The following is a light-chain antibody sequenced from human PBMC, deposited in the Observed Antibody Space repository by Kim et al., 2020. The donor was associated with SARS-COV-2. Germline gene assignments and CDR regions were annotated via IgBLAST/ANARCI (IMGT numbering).Light chain of an antibody. V-gene: IGLV6-57*02. Sequence: NFMLTQPHSVSESPGKTVIISCTGSSGSIASSYVQWYQQRPGSVPTIVIYEDNQRPSGVPDRFSGSIDSSSNSASLTISGLKTEDEADYYCQSYDSNNVIFAGGTKLTVL. CDR3: QSYDSNNVI. CDR1: SGSIASSY. J-gene: IGLJ2*01. CDR2: EDN.